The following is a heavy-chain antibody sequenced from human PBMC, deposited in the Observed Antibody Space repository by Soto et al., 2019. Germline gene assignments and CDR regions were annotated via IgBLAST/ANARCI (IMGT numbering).Heavy chain of an antibody. J-gene: IGHJ4*02. V-gene: IGHV1-69*01. CDR1: GGTFSSYA. Sequence: QVQLVQSGAEVKKPGSSVKVSCKASGGTFSSYAISWVRQAPGQGLEWMGGIIPIFGTANYAQKFQGRVTITADESTSTDYMELSSLRSEDTAVYYCARDNREWEVAATRLDYWGQGTLVTVSS. CDR2: IIPIFGTA. D-gene: IGHD2-15*01. CDR3: ARDNREWEVAATRLDY.